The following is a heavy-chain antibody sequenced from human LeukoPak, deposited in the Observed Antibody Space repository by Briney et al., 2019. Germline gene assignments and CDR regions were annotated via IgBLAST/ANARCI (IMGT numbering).Heavy chain of an antibody. D-gene: IGHD3-10*01. Sequence: GGSLRLSCAASGFTFSGSPILWVRQAPGKGLEWVSAISGSGGSTYYADSVKGRFTISRDNSKNTLYLQMNSLRAEDTAVYYCAKDPGEEVYYYGSGSPADYWGQGTLVTVSS. V-gene: IGHV3-23*01. CDR1: GFTFSGSP. J-gene: IGHJ4*02. CDR2: ISGSGGST. CDR3: AKDPGEEVYYYGSGSPADY.